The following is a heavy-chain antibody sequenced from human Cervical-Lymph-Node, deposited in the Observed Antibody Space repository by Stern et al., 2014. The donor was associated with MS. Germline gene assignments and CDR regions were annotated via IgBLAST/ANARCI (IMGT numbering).Heavy chain of an antibody. CDR1: GDSISGTSHY. Sequence: QLQLQESGPGLVKPSETLSLTCTVSGDSISGTSHYWGWIRQPPGNALAGIGGIDYSGDTYYNPSLKSRVTITADHSKNPISLHLRSMTAADTAVYYCARRHNWNDFGLSFSFDPWGQGTLVTVSS. CDR2: IDYSGDT. V-gene: IGHV4-39*01. CDR3: ARRHNWNDFGLSFSFDP. D-gene: IGHD1-1*01. J-gene: IGHJ5*02.